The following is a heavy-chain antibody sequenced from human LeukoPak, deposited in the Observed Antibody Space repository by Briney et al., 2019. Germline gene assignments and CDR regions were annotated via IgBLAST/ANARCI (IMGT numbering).Heavy chain of an antibody. CDR3: ARGEESSSWTYFDY. CDR2: ISAYNGNT. CDR1: GYTYTSYG. V-gene: IGHV1-18*01. J-gene: IGHJ4*02. Sequence: ASVKVSCKASGYTYTSYGISWVRQAPGQGLEWMGWISAYNGNTNYAQKLQGRVTMTTDTSTSTAYMELRSLRSDDTAVYYCARGEESSSWTYFDYWGQGTLVTVSS. D-gene: IGHD6-13*01.